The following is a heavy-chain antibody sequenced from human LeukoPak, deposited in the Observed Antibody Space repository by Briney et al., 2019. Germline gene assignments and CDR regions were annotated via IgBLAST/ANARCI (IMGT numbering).Heavy chain of an antibody. V-gene: IGHV4-59*01. CDR3: ARQWLDSFDQ. Sequence: SETLSLTCTVSGGSISSYYRTWIRQPPGKGLEWIGYIYYSGSTNYNPSLKSRVTISVDTSKNQFSLKLSSVTTADTAVYYCARQWLDSFDQWGQGTLVTVSS. CDR2: IYYSGST. D-gene: IGHD6-19*01. J-gene: IGHJ4*02. CDR1: GGSISSYY.